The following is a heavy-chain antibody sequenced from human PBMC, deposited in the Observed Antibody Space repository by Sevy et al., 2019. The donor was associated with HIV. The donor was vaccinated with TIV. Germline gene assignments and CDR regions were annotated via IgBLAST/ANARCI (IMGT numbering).Heavy chain of an antibody. D-gene: IGHD2-2*01. J-gene: IGHJ6*02. V-gene: IGHV3-21*01. CDR2: ISSSSSYI. Sequence: GGSLRLSCAASGFTFSSYSMNWVRQAPGKGLEWVSSISSSSSYIYYADSVKGRFTISRENAKNSLYLQMNSLRAEDTAVDYCARDRRDIVVVPAPYYYYGMDVWGQGTTVTVSS. CDR1: GFTFSSYS. CDR3: ARDRRDIVVVPAPYYYYGMDV.